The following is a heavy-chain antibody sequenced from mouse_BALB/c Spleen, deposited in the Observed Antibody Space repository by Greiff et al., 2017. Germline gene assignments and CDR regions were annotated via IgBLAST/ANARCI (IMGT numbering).Heavy chain of an antibody. V-gene: IGHV5-6-5*01. CDR1: GFTFSSYA. D-gene: IGHD2-4*01. CDR2: ISSGGST. Sequence: EVKLMESGGGLVKPGGSLKLSCAASGFTFSSYAMSWVRQTPEKRLEWVASISSGGSTYYPDSVKGRFTISRDNARNILYLQMSSLRSEDTAMYYCARAYDYDFDYWGQGTTLTVSS. CDR3: ARAYDYDFDY. J-gene: IGHJ2*01.